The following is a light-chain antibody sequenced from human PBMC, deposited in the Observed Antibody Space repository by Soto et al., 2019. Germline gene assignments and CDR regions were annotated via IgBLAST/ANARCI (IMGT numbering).Light chain of an antibody. V-gene: IGKV3-20*01. CDR1: QSVSNNY. CDR2: AAS. Sequence: IVFSRSPGTLSLAPCERATLSCRSRQSVSNNYLAWYQLKPGQAPRLLIYAASTRASGIPYRFSGSGSGTDFTLTISRLEPEDSAAYYCQQYYSSGRTFGGGTKVDIK. CDR3: QQYYSSGRT. J-gene: IGKJ4*01.